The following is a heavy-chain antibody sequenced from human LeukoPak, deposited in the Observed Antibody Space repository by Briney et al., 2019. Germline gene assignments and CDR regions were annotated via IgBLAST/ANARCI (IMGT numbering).Heavy chain of an antibody. Sequence: ASVKVSCKASGGTFSSYAISWVRQAPGQGLEWMGRIIPILGIANYAQKFQGRVTITADKSTSTAYMELNSLRAEDTAVYYCAKDKGSGMDVWGQGTTVTVSS. V-gene: IGHV1-69*04. J-gene: IGHJ6*02. CDR2: IIPILGIA. CDR3: AKDKGSGMDV. CDR1: GGTFSSYA. D-gene: IGHD2-15*01.